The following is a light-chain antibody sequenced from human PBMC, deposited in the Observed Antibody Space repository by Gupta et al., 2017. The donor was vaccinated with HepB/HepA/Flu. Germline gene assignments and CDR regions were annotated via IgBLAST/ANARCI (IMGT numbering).Light chain of an antibody. CDR3: NSRDSSGTVSV. J-gene: IGLJ2*01. V-gene: IGLV3-19*01. Sequence: SSELTRDPAVSVAFGQTVRITCQGDSLRSYYASWYQQKPGPAPVLVIYGKNNRPSGIPDRFSGSSSGNTASLTITGAQAEDEADYYCNSRDSSGTVSVFGGGTKLTVL. CDR1: SLRSYY. CDR2: GKN.